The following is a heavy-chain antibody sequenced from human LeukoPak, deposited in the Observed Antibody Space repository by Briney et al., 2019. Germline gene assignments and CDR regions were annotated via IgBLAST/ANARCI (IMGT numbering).Heavy chain of an antibody. CDR1: GFTVSSNY. D-gene: IGHD1-1*01. V-gene: IGHV3-66*01. CDR3: ARASRTYQLAFGY. J-gene: IGHJ4*02. CDR2: IYSGGST. Sequence: GGSLRLSCAASGFTVSSNYMSWVRQAPGKGLEWVSVIYSGGSTYYADSVKGRFTISRDNSKNTLYLQMNSLRAEDTAVYYCARASRTYQLAFGYWGQGTLVTVSS.